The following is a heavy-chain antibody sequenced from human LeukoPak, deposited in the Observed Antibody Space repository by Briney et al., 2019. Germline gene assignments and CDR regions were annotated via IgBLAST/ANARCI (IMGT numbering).Heavy chain of an antibody. Sequence: QPGRSLRLSCAASGFTFYDYALHWVRQAPGKGLEWVSGITWNSAGIGCADSVKGRFTISRDNAKNSLYLQMNSLRPEDTAFYYCTKGAPYFDDWGQGTLVTVSS. CDR2: ITWNSAGI. J-gene: IGHJ4*02. CDR3: TKGAPYFDD. D-gene: IGHD1-26*01. CDR1: GFTFYDYA. V-gene: IGHV3-9*01.